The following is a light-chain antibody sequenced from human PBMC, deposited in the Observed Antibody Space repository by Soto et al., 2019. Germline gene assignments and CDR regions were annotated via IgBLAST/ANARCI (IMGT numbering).Light chain of an antibody. V-gene: IGLV2-8*01. CDR2: EVS. CDR3: SSYAGSNNPFV. CDR1: SSDVGGYNY. J-gene: IGLJ7*01. Sequence: QSALTQPPSASGSPGQSVTISCTGTSSDVGGYNYVSWYQQHPGKAPKLMIYEVSKRPSGVPDRFSGSKSGNTASLTVSGLQAEDEADYYCSSYAGSNNPFVFGTGNQLTVL.